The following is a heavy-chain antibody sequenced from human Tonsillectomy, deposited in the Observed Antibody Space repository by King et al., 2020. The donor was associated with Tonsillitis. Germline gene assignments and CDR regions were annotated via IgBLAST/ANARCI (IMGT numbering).Heavy chain of an antibody. CDR2: ISYDGSNK. CDR3: AKGGSSGCDY. Sequence: VQLVESGGGVVQPGGSLRLSCAASGFTFSSYGMHWVRQAPGKGLEWVAVISYDGSNKYYADSVKGRFTISRDNSKNTLYLQMNSLRAEDTAVYYCAKGGSSGCDYWGQGTLVTVSS. CDR1: GFTFSSYG. J-gene: IGHJ4*02. V-gene: IGHV3-30*18. D-gene: IGHD6-19*01.